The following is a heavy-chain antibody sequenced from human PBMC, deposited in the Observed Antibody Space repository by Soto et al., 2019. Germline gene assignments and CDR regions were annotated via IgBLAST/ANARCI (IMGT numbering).Heavy chain of an antibody. J-gene: IGHJ3*01. CDR3: ARESSGRAFDL. V-gene: IGHV1-2*04. D-gene: IGHD1-1*01. CDR2: INPNSGTT. CDR1: GYTFTGYY. Sequence: QVQLVQSGAEVKKPGASVKVSCKASGYTFTGYYIHWVRQAPGQSLEWMGWINPNSGTTNYAQKFRGWVAMTRDTSIGTAFMELSRLRSDDTAVYYCARESSGRAFDLWGQGTTVTVSS.